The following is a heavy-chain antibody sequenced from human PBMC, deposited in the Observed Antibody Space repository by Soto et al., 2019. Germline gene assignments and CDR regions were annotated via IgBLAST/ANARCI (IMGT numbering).Heavy chain of an antibody. Sequence: ASVKVSCKASGYTFNSYYMHWVRQAPGQGLEWMGIINPSGGSTSYAQKFQGRVTMTRDTSTSAVYMELSSLRSEDTAVYYCAKGDCSSTSCPPVYYYYYMDVWGKGTTVTVSS. V-gene: IGHV1-46*02. CDR1: GYTFNSYY. J-gene: IGHJ6*03. CDR2: INPSGGST. D-gene: IGHD2-2*01. CDR3: AKGDCSSTSCPPVYYYYYMDV.